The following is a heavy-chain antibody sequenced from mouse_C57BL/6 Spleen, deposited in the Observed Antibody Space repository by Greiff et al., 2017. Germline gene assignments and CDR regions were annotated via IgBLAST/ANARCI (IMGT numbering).Heavy chain of an antibody. J-gene: IGHJ2*01. V-gene: IGHV1-50*01. CDR3: ARRAYDYDRFFDY. Sequence: QVQLQQPGAELVKPGASVKLSCKASGYTFTSYWMQWVKQRPGQGLEWIGEIDPSDSYTNYNQKFKGKATLTVDTSSSTAYMQLSSLTSEDSAVYYCARRAYDYDRFFDYWGQGTTLTVAS. CDR1: GYTFTSYW. CDR2: IDPSDSYT. D-gene: IGHD2-4*01.